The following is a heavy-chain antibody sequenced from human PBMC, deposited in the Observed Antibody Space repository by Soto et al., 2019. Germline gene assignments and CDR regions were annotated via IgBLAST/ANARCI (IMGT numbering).Heavy chain of an antibody. CDR1: GFSLSTSGMC. CDR2: IDWDDDK. J-gene: IGHJ4*02. Sequence: GSGPTLVNPTQTLTLTCTFSGFSLSTSGMCVSWIRQPPGKALEWLALIDWDDDKYYSTSLKTRLTISKDTSKNQVVLTMTNMDPVDTATYYCARAGGYNWNPGRTYYFDYWGQGTLVTVSS. D-gene: IGHD1-20*01. V-gene: IGHV2-70*01. CDR3: ARAGGYNWNPGRTYYFDY.